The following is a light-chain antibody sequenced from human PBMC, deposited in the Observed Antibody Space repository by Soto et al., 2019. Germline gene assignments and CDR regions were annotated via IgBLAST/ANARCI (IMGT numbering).Light chain of an antibody. CDR2: KAS. CDR3: YQRQSWHPT. CDR1: QRISIW. V-gene: IGKV1-5*03. J-gene: IGKJ1*01. Sequence: TRSPSTLSATVGDRVTVTCRASQRISIWLAWYQQNRGEASKLLNHKASRVESRVARWCGSGRAGKLFPPTSDVLPEDDSVYYCYQRQSWHPTFGQGTKVDIK.